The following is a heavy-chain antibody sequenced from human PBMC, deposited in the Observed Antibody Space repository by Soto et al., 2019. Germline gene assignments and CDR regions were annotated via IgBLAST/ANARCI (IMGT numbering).Heavy chain of an antibody. CDR3: AKEVKRGSSRIPFDY. CDR2: INSDGSST. Sequence: GGSLRLSCAASGFTFSSYWMHWVRQAPGKGLVWVSRINSDGSSTSYADSVKGRFTISRDNAKNTLYLQMNSLRAEDTAVYYCAKEVKRGSSRIPFDYWGQGTLVTVSS. J-gene: IGHJ4*02. D-gene: IGHD6-13*01. V-gene: IGHV3-74*01. CDR1: GFTFSSYW.